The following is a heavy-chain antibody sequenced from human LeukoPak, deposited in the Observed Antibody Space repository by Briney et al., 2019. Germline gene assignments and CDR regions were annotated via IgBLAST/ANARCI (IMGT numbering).Heavy chain of an antibody. V-gene: IGHV3-9*01. CDR3: AKGDSSSWYEGVDY. J-gene: IGHJ4*02. Sequence: GGSLRLSCAASGFTFDNYAMHWVRQAPGKGLEWVSGISWNNGTIAYADSLKGRFTISRDNAKNSLYLQMTSLRAEDTAFYYCAKGDSSSWYEGVDYWGQGTLVTVSS. CDR1: GFTFDNYA. CDR2: ISWNNGTI. D-gene: IGHD6-13*01.